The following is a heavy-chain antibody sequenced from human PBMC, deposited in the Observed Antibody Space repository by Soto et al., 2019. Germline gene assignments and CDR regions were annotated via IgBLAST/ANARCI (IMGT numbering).Heavy chain of an antibody. CDR1: GFTVSSNY. Sequence: HPGGSLRLSCAASGFTVSSNYMNWVRQAPGKGLEWVSAIYSGGSTYYADSVKGRFTISRDNSKNTLYLQMNSLRAEDTAVYYCAILDPLCCYSWTHLLNYYLGMNVW. CDR2: IYSGGST. D-gene: IGHD2-21*02. CDR3: AILDPLCCYSWTHLLNYYLGMNV. J-gene: IGHJ6*01. V-gene: IGHV3-53*01.